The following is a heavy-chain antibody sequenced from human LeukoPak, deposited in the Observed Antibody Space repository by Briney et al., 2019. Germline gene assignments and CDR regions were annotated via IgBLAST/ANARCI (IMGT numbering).Heavy chain of an antibody. D-gene: IGHD2-2*01. CDR3: ARDYSSSGTFFGYYYGMDV. J-gene: IGHJ6*02. V-gene: IGHV3-48*02. CDR2: ISGSSKII. Sequence: GGSLRLSCAASGFTFSSYSMNWVRQAPGRGLEWISYISGSSKIIHWAESLKGRFTISRDNAKNSLYLQMNSLRDEDTAVYYCARDYSSSGTFFGYYYGMDVWGQGTTVTVSS. CDR1: GFTFSSYS.